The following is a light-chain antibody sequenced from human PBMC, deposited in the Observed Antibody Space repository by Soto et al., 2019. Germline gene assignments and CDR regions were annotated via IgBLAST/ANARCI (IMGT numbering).Light chain of an antibody. J-gene: IGLJ3*02. V-gene: IGLV2-14*03. Sequence: QSALTQPASVSGSPGQSITISCTGTSSDVGNYNYVSWFQQHPGKAPKVIIYDVSNRPSGISDRFSGSKSGNTASLTISGLQAEYEADYYCNSYTSISTWVFGGGTKLTVL. CDR3: NSYTSISTWV. CDR1: SSDVGNYNY. CDR2: DVS.